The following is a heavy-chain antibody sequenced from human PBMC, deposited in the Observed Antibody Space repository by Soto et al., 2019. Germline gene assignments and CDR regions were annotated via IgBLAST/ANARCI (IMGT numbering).Heavy chain of an antibody. CDR1: GFTFSNFD. J-gene: IGHJ6*02. CDR3: ARAYTGRLPSRADYYYAMDV. Sequence: PGGSLRLSCATSGFTFSNFDMHWVRQVPGKGLEWVSAIGAARDPYYLGSVKGRFTISRENAKNSVYLQMNDLRAGDSAVYYCARAYTGRLPSRADYYYAMDVSGQGTKVTVSS. V-gene: IGHV3-13*05. D-gene: IGHD2-2*02. CDR2: IGAARDP.